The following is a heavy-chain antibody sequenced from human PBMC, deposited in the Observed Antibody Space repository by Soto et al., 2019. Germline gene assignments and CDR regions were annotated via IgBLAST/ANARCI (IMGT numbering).Heavy chain of an antibody. J-gene: IGHJ6*02. V-gene: IGHV1-18*01. D-gene: IGHD2-8*01. CDR2: VSANNGHT. CDR3: ARGIESVTAKHFFYYYAMDV. CDR1: GFTFSNYG. Sequence: QGQLVQSGAEVKKPGASVKLSCKASGFTFSNYGLNWVRQAPGQGLEWMGWVSANNGHTNYAQNLQGRVSMTTDTSTSTAYMELRGLTFDDTAVYYCARGIESVTAKHFFYYYAMDVWGQGTTVTVSS.